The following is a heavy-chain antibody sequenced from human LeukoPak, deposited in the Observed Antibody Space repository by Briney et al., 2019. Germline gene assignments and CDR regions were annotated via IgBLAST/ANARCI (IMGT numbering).Heavy chain of an antibody. CDR1: GGSISSYY. Sequence: PSETLSLTCTISGGSISSYYWSWIRQPAGKGLEWIGRIYTSGSTNYNPSLKSRVTMSVDTSKNQFSLKLSSVAAADTAVYYCARDLGSSWFDNLYNWFDPWGQGTLVTVSS. V-gene: IGHV4-4*07. CDR3: ARDLGSSWFDNLYNWFDP. CDR2: IYTSGST. J-gene: IGHJ5*02. D-gene: IGHD6-13*01.